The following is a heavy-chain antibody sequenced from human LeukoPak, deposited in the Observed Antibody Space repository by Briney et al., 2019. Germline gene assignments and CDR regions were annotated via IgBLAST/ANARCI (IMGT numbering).Heavy chain of an antibody. CDR1: GFTFSSYG. CDR3: ARAGSSSWYVDSGY. Sequence: PGGSLRLSCAASGFTFSSYGMHWVRQAPGKGLEWVAVISYDGSNKYYADSVKGRFTISRDNSKNTLYLQMNSLRAEDTAVYYCARAGSSSWYVDSGYWGQGTLVTVSS. V-gene: IGHV3-30*03. D-gene: IGHD6-13*01. J-gene: IGHJ4*02. CDR2: ISYDGSNK.